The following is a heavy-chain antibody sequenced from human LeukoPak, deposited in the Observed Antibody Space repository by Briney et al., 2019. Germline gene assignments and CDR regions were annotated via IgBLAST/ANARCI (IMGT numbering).Heavy chain of an antibody. CDR1: GYSVSSNSAA. J-gene: IGHJ4*02. D-gene: IGHD6-13*01. V-gene: IGHV6-1*01. Sequence: SQTLSLTCAISGYSVSSNSAAWNWIPQSPSRGLEWMGRTYYRSKWYNDYVVSVKSRIIINPDTSNNLFSLQLNSVTPEDTAVYYGARGMGGAAAGVMRGWYFDYWGQGTLVTVSS. CDR3: ARGMGGAAAGVMRGWYFDY. CDR2: TYYRSKWYN.